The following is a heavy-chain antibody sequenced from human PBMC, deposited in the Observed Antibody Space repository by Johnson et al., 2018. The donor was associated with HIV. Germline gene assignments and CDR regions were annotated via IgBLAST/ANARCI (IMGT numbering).Heavy chain of an antibody. V-gene: IGHV3-74*01. Sequence: VQLVESGGDLVQPGGSLRLSCVGSGFTFSTNWMHWVRQAPGKGLVWVSRINSDGSSTSYADSVKGRFTISRDNAKNTLYLQMDSLGAEDTAVYYCAKDMASDYAHAFDIWGQGTMVTVSS. D-gene: IGHD4-17*01. J-gene: IGHJ3*02. CDR1: GFTFSTNW. CDR2: INSDGSST. CDR3: AKDMASDYAHAFDI.